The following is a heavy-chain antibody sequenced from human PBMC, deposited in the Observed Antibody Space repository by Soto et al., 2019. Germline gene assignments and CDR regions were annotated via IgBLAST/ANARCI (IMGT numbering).Heavy chain of an antibody. J-gene: IGHJ4*02. D-gene: IGHD6-13*01. CDR2: ISGSGGST. CDR3: AEKQQLAH. V-gene: IGHV3-23*04. Sequence: VQLVESGGGVVQPGRSLRLSRAASGFTFSSYGMSWVRQAPGKGLEWVSAISGSGGSTYYADSVKGRFTISRDNSKNTLYLQMNSLRAEDTAVYYCAEKQQLAHWGQGTLVTVSS. CDR1: GFTFSSYG.